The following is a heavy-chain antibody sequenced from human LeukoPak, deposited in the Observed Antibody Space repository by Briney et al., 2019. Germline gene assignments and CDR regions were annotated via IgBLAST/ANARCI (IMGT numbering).Heavy chain of an antibody. D-gene: IGHD3-10*02. CDR3: AELGITMIGGV. V-gene: IGHV3-23*01. CDR1: GFTFSSYG. J-gene: IGHJ6*04. Sequence: GGSLRLSCAASGFTFSSYGMSWVRQAPGKGLEWVSAISGSGGSTYYADSVKGRFTISSDNAKNSLYLQMNSLRAEDTAVYYCAELGITMIGGVWGKGTTVTISS. CDR2: ISGSGGST.